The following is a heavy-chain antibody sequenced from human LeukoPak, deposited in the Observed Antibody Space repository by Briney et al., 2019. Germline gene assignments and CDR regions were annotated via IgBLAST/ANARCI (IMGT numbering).Heavy chain of an antibody. CDR3: ATMYSSSWHFDY. V-gene: IGHV1-46*01. J-gene: IGHJ4*02. Sequence: ASVKVSCKASGYTFISYYMHWVRQAPGQGLEWMGIINPSGGSTSYAQKFQGRVTMTRDTSTSTVYMELSSLRSEDTAVYYCATMYSSSWHFDYWGQGTLVTVSS. D-gene: IGHD6-13*01. CDR2: INPSGGST. CDR1: GYTFISYY.